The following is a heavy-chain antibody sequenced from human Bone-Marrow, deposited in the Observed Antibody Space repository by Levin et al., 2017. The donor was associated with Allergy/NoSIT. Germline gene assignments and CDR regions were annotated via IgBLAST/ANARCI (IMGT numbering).Heavy chain of an antibody. CDR3: ARDSSDAASIPYFDH. CDR2: VSPHSGVT. J-gene: IGHJ4*02. CDR1: GSVFIDHY. V-gene: IGHV1-2*06. D-gene: IGHD3-22*01. Sequence: GESLKISCRASGSVFIDHYMHWVRQAPGQGLEWVGRVSPHSGVTSYAQKFQGRVTMTRDTSISAAYMELSGLTSDDTAVYYCARDSSDAASIPYFDHWGRGTLVTVSS.